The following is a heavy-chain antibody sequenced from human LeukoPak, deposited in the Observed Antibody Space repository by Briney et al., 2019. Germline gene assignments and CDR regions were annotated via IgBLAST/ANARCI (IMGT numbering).Heavy chain of an antibody. CDR2: IIPIFGTA. J-gene: IGHJ5*02. D-gene: IGHD2-15*01. CDR3: ARDLFTLNWFDP. CDR1: GGTFSSYA. Sequence: SVKVSCKASGGTFSSYAISWVRQAPGQGLEWMGRIIPIFGTANYAQKFQGRVTITTDESTSTAYMELSSLRSEDTAVYYSARDLFTLNWFDPWGQGTLVTVSS. V-gene: IGHV1-69*05.